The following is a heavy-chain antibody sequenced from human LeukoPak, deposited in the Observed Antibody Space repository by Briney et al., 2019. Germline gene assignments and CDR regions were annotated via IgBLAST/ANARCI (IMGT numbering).Heavy chain of an antibody. CDR1: GGSISSYY. CDR3: ARGIRDGYNYWDY. V-gene: IGHV4-59*08. CDR2: IYYSGST. Sequence: SETLSLTCIVSGGSISSYYWSWIRQPPGKGLEWIGYIYYSGSTNYNPSLKSRVTISVDTSKNQFSLKLSSVTAADTAVYYCARGIRDGYNYWDYWGQGTLVTVSS. J-gene: IGHJ4*02. D-gene: IGHD5-24*01.